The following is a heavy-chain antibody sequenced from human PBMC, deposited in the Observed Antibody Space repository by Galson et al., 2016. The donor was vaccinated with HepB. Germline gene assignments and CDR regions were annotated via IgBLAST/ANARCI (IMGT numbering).Heavy chain of an antibody. CDR3: ARGYYYDSSAYYKYEGSKDYFEY. V-gene: IGHV3-30*01. Sequence: DSVKGRFTISRDNSKNTVSLQMNSLRPEDTGVYYCARGYYYDSSAYYKYEGSKDYFEYWGQGILVTVSS. J-gene: IGHJ4*02. D-gene: IGHD3-22*01.